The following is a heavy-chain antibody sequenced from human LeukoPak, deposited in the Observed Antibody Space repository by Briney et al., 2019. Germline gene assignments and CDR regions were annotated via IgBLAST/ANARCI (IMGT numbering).Heavy chain of an antibody. J-gene: IGHJ4*02. Sequence: GRSLRLSRAASGFTFDNYAMHWVRQAPGKGLEWVSGIAWNSGNTGFADSVKGRFTISRDNAENSLYLQMNSLTPEDTAFYFCAKDMNSYGSGSSYNPWGPFDSWGQGTLVTVSS. CDR1: GFTFDNYA. CDR2: IAWNSGNT. V-gene: IGHV3-9*01. D-gene: IGHD3-10*01. CDR3: AKDMNSYGSGSSYNPWGPFDS.